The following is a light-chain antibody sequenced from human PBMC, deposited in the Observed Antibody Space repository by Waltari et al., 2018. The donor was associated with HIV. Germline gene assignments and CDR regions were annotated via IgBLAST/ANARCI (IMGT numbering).Light chain of an antibody. CDR2: YDD. V-gene: IGLV3-21*04. J-gene: IGLJ2*01. CDR3: QVWDSGSDRVV. Sequence: SYVVTQPPSLSVAPGKTASITCGGNTIGDKSVHWDQQKAGQAPVLVIYYDDVRPSGIPERFSTSNSGNTATLTITRVEAGDEADYYCQVWDSGSDRVVFGGGTKLTVL. CDR1: TIGDKS.